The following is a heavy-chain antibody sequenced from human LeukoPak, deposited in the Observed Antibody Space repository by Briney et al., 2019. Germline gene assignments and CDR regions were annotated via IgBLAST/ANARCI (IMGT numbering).Heavy chain of an antibody. V-gene: IGHV5-51*01. D-gene: IGHD2-2*01. J-gene: IGHJ5*02. CDR1: GYSFTSYW. Sequence: GESLKISCKGSGYSFTSYWIGWVRQMPGKGLEWMGIIYPGDSDTRYSPSFQGQVTISADKSISAAYLQWSSLKASDTAMYYCARHSCSSTSCFTGFDPWGQGTLVTVSS. CDR3: ARHSCSSTSCFTGFDP. CDR2: IYPGDSDT.